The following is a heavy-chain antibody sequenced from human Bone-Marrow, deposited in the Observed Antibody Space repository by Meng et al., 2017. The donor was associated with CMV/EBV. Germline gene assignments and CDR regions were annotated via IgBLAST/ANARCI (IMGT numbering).Heavy chain of an antibody. Sequence: ASVKVSCKASGYTFTSYGISWVRQAPGQGLEWMGWISAYNGNTNYAQKLQGRVTMTTDTSTSTAYMELRSLRSEDTAVYYCAKMAKYCSSTSCYHSGFDPWGQGTLVTVSS. CDR3: AKMAKYCSSTSCYHSGFDP. D-gene: IGHD2-2*01. V-gene: IGHV1-18*01. CDR1: GYTFTSYG. CDR2: ISAYNGNT. J-gene: IGHJ5*02.